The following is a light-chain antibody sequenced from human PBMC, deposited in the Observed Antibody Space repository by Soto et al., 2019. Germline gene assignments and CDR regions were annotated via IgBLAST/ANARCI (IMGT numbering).Light chain of an antibody. Sequence: EIVLTQSPATLSLSPGERATLSCRASQSVSSYLAWYQQKPGQAPRLLIYAASNRATGIPARFSGSRSGTDFTLTISSLEPEEFAVYYCQQRSNWLSFGGGTKVEIK. CDR2: AAS. J-gene: IGKJ4*01. V-gene: IGKV3-11*01. CDR3: QQRSNWLS. CDR1: QSVSSY.